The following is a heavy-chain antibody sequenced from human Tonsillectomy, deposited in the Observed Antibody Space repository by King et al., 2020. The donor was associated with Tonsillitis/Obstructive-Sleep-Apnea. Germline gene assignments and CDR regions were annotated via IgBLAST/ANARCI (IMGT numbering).Heavy chain of an antibody. CDR1: GYTFTTYG. Sequence: QLVQSGAELKKPGASVKVSCKASGYTFTTYGISWVRQAPGQGLEWVGWISAYNGQTNHAQKVQGRVTMTTDTFTSTAYMELKSLRSDDTAVYYCSRVYCGYYCFSGGDLDFWGQGTVVTVPS. CDR3: SRVYCGYYCFSGGDLDF. CDR2: ISAYNGQT. D-gene: IGHD3-22*01. V-gene: IGHV1-18*01. J-gene: IGHJ4*02.